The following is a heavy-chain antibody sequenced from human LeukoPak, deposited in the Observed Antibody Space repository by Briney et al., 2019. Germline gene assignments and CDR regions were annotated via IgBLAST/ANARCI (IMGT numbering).Heavy chain of an antibody. CDR1: GFTFSSYA. CDR2: ISYDGSNK. Sequence: GGSLRLSCAASGFTFSSYAMHWVRQAPGKGLEWVAVISYDGSNKYYADSVKGRFTISRDNSKNTLYLQMNSLRAEDTAVYYCASSFIAAAPWGQGTPVTVSS. V-gene: IGHV3-30-3*01. J-gene: IGHJ5*02. D-gene: IGHD6-13*01. CDR3: ASSFIAAAP.